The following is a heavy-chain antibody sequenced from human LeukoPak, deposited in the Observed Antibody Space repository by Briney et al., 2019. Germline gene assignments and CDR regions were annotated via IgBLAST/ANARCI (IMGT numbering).Heavy chain of an antibody. Sequence: PSETLSLTCAVYGGPLSGYYWSWIRQPPGKGLEWIGEINHSGNTNYNPSLKSRVTMSVDTSKNHFYLKLSSVTAADTAVYYCARQGSGSSYYYYTFPYWGQGTPVTVSS. D-gene: IGHD1-26*01. CDR3: ARQGSGSSYYYYTFPY. J-gene: IGHJ4*02. V-gene: IGHV4-34*01. CDR2: INHSGNT. CDR1: GGPLSGYY.